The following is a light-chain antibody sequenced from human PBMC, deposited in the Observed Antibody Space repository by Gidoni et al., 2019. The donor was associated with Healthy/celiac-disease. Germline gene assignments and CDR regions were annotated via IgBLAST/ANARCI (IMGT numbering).Light chain of an antibody. CDR1: SIDVGSDNL. V-gene: IGLV2-23*01. CDR2: EGS. CDR3: CSYAGSSTCV. J-gene: IGLJ3*02. Sequence: QSALTQPASVSGSPGQAITLSCTGTSIDVGSDNLVSWYQQHPGKAPKLMLYEGSKRPSGVSNRFSGSKSGNTASLTISGLQAEDEADYYCCSYAGSSTCVFGGGTKLTVL.